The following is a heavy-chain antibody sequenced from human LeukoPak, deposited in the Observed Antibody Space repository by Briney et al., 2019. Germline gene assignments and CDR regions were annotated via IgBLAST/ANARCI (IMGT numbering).Heavy chain of an antibody. J-gene: IGHJ6*02. CDR2: IYPGDSAT. D-gene: IGHD2-15*01. Sequence: GESLKISCKGFGYSFTSYWIGWVRQMPGKGLEWMGIIYPGDSATRYSPSFQGQVTISADRSISTAYLQWSSLKASDTAIYYCARQGCSGGSCYPPTYYYGMDVWGHGTTVTVSS. V-gene: IGHV5-51*01. CDR3: ARQGCSGGSCYPPTYYYGMDV. CDR1: GYSFTSYW.